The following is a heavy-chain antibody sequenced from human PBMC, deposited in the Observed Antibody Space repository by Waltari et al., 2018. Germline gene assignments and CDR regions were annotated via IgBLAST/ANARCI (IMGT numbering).Heavy chain of an antibody. CDR1: GFRFSDYD. CDR3: TRDLYGSGGDWFDP. D-gene: IGHD3-10*01. V-gene: IGHV3-21*03. CDR2: IGGTHSNI. Sequence: EERLVESGGGLVKPGGSLRLSCVASGFRFSDYDMNGVRQAPGTGQEWLSSIGGTHSNIFYAESVRGRFTVSRDNSKNSLYLEMSNVRAEDTGLYYCTRDLYGSGGDWFDPWGQGTLVTVSS. J-gene: IGHJ5*02.